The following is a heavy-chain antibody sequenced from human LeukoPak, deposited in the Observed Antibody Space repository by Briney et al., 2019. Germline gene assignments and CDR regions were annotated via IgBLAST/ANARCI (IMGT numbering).Heavy chain of an antibody. CDR2: ISYDGNRM. D-gene: IGHD2-8*01. J-gene: IGHJ4*02. CDR1: GFTFSSFA. V-gene: IGHV3-30-3*01. Sequence: PGRSLRLSCAASGFTFSSFALHWVRQAPGKAPEWVAAISYDGNRMYYADSVKGRFTISRDNSKNTLFLQMESLRGEDTAVYYCAKDSPPVIMTGMSPGQRKSMDYWGQGTLVTVSS. CDR3: AKDSPPVIMTGMSPGQRKSMDY.